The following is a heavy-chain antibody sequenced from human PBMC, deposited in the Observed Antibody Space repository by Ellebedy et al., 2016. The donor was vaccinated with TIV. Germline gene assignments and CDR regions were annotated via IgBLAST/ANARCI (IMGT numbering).Heavy chain of an antibody. V-gene: IGHV3-11*06. CDR1: GFTFSDYY. CDR3: VGMTYYDTLTGSEGRHF. J-gene: IGHJ4*02. CDR2: ISSISSYT. Sequence: GESLKISCAASGFTFSDYYMSWIRQAPGKGLEWVSYISSISSYTNYADSVKGRFTISRDNAKNSLYLQMNTLRPEDTALYYCVGMTYYDTLTGSEGRHFWGQGTLVTVSS. D-gene: IGHD3-9*01.